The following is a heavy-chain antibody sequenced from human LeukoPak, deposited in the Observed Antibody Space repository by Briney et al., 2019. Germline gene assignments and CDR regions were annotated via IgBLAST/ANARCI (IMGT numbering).Heavy chain of an antibody. V-gene: IGHV3-30*04. Sequence: GGSLRLSCAASGFTFSSYAMSWVRQAPGKGLEWVALTSYDESNKFYAHSVKGRFTISRDNSKNTLYLQMNSLKSEDTGVYYCARGATNDFWSGYGWFDPWGQGTLVTVSS. CDR3: ARGATNDFWSGYGWFDP. D-gene: IGHD3-3*01. CDR2: TSYDESNK. CDR1: GFTFSSYA. J-gene: IGHJ5*02.